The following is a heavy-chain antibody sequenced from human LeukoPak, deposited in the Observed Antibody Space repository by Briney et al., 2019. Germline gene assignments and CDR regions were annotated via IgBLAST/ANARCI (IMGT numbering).Heavy chain of an antibody. J-gene: IGHJ6*02. CDR2: INPSGGST. CDR1: GYTFTSYY. V-gene: IGHV1-46*01. Sequence: GASVKVSCKASGYTFTSYYMHWVRQASGQGLEWMGIINPSGGSTSYAQKFQGRVTMTRDTSTSTVYMELSSLRSEDTAVYYCASTSGYCSGGSCTTSGMDVWGQGTTVTVSS. CDR3: ASTSGYCSGGSCTTSGMDV. D-gene: IGHD2-15*01.